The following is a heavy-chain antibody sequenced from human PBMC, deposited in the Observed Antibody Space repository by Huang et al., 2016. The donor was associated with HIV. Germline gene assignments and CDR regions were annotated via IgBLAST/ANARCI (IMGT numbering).Heavy chain of an antibody. J-gene: IGHJ4*02. Sequence: QVQLVESGGGVVQPGRSLRLSCAASGFTFSTYGMHWVRQGPREGLEWVTGISYDGSEKYYADSVKGRFTSSRDNSNNTLYLQMNSLRADDTAVYYCVKDQGHTFMVRYHFDFWGQGTLVTVSS. CDR1: GFTFSTYG. CDR3: VKDQGHTFMVRYHFDF. D-gene: IGHD3-10*01. CDR2: ISYDGSEK. V-gene: IGHV3-30*18.